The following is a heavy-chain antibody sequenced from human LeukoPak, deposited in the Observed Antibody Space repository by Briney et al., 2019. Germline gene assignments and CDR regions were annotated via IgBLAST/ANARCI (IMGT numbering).Heavy chain of an antibody. CDR3: ARKSIVTAGRKPYDV. CDR2: IDHSGRT. Sequence: SETLSLTCAVYGGSFSGYYWSWIRQPPGKGLEWIGEIDHSGRTSSNASLKSRVTISVDMSKNQFSLRLSSVTAADTAVYYCARKSIVTAGRKPYDVWDQGALVTVSP. D-gene: IGHD6-13*01. J-gene: IGHJ4*02. V-gene: IGHV4-34*01. CDR1: GGSFSGYY.